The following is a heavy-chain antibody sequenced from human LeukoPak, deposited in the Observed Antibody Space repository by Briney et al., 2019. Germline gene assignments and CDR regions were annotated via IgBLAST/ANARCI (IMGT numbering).Heavy chain of an antibody. V-gene: IGHV4-31*03. J-gene: IGHJ4*02. Sequence: SQTLSLTCTVSGGSISSSGYYWTWIRQHPGKGLEWIGHIYYSGSTYYNPSLKSRVTISVDTSKNQFSLKLSSVTAADTAVYYCARERYYYDSSGYYPFVDYWGQGTLVTVSS. CDR1: GGSISSSGYY. CDR2: IYYSGST. CDR3: ARERYYYDSSGYYPFVDY. D-gene: IGHD3-22*01.